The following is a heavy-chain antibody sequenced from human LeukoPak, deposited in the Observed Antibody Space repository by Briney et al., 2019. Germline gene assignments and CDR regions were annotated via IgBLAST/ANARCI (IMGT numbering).Heavy chain of an antibody. CDR3: ARQRAFYYGSGTYQTKYFDY. CDR2: IYYSGST. J-gene: IGHJ4*02. Sequence: LETLSLTCTVSGGSISSSSYYWGWIRQPPGKGLEWSGCIYYSGSTYYNPSLNSRVTMSVDTSKNQFSLKLSSVTAADTAVYYCARQRAFYYGSGTYQTKYFDYWGQGTLVTVSS. D-gene: IGHD3-10*01. V-gene: IGHV4-39*01. CDR1: GGSISSSSYY.